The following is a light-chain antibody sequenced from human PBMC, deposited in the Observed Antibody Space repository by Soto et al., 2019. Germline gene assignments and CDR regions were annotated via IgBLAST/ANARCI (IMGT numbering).Light chain of an antibody. CDR1: QSVSSSY. Sequence: EIVLTQSPGTLSLSPGERATLSCRASQSVSSSYLAWYQQKPGQAPRLLIYGASSGATGIPDRFSGSGSGTDFTLTITRLEPEDFAVYYCQHYGSSPGTCGQGTKGDIK. CDR3: QHYGSSPGT. J-gene: IGKJ1*01. V-gene: IGKV3-20*01. CDR2: GAS.